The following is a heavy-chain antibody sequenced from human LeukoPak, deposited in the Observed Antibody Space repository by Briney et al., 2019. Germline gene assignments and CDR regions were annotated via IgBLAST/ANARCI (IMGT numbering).Heavy chain of an antibody. CDR2: ISGSGGST. Sequence: PGASLRLSCAASGFTFSSYAMSWVRQAPGKGLEWVSAISGSGGSTYYADSVKGRFTISRDNSKNTLYLQMNSLRAEDTAVYYCAKALSSAIAVAGTRDYWGQGTLVTVPS. J-gene: IGHJ4*02. D-gene: IGHD6-19*01. CDR1: GFTFSSYA. V-gene: IGHV3-23*01. CDR3: AKALSSAIAVAGTRDY.